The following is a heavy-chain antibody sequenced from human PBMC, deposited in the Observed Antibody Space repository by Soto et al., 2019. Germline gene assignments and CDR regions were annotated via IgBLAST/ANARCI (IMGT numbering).Heavy chain of an antibody. CDR1: GYTFTTYT. Sequence: ASVKVSCKASGYTFTTYTMHWVRQAPGQRLEWMGWINAGNGKTKYSQKFQGRVTITRNTSASTAYMELSSLRSEDTAVYYCARYSGSYQDAFDIWGQGTMVTVSS. CDR2: INAGNGKT. J-gene: IGHJ3*02. D-gene: IGHD1-26*01. V-gene: IGHV1-3*01. CDR3: ARYSGSYQDAFDI.